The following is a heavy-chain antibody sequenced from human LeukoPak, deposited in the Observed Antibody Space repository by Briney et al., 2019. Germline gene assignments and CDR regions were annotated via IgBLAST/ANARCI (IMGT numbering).Heavy chain of an antibody. V-gene: IGHV4-59*01. CDR3: AREGGYNYGLDS. D-gene: IGHD5-24*01. CDR1: GGSISSYY. J-gene: IGHJ5*02. Sequence: SETLSLTCTVSGGSISSYYWSWIRQPPGKGLEWIGCIYYSGSTNYNPSLKSRVTISVDTSKNQFSLKLSSVTAADTAVYYCAREGGYNYGLDSWGQGTLVTVSS. CDR2: IYYSGST.